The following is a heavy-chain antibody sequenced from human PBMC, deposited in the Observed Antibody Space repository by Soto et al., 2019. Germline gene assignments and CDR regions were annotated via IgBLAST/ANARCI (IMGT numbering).Heavy chain of an antibody. D-gene: IGHD6-6*01. Sequence: APVKLSCKASRYTFTSKYMHWVRQAPGQGLEWMGIINPSGGSTSYAQKFQGRVTMTRDTSTRTVYMELSSLRSEDTAVYYCARAGIAARRENWFDPWGQGTLVTVSS. V-gene: IGHV1-46*01. J-gene: IGHJ5*02. CDR1: RYTFTSKY. CDR2: INPSGGST. CDR3: ARAGIAARRENWFDP.